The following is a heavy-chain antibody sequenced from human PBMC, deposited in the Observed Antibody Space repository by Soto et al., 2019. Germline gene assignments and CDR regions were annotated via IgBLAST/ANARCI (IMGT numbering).Heavy chain of an antibody. CDR1: GFTFSSYW. D-gene: IGHD6-6*01. V-gene: IGHV3-7*01. CDR3: ARRGAARQPGYYYYHGMDA. CDR2: IKQDGSEK. J-gene: IGHJ6*02. Sequence: GSLRLSCAASGFTFSSYWMSWVRQAPGKGLEWVANIKQDGSEKYYVDSVKGRFTISRDNAKNSLYLQMNSLRAEDTAVYYCARRGAARQPGYYYYHGMDAWGQGTTVTVSS.